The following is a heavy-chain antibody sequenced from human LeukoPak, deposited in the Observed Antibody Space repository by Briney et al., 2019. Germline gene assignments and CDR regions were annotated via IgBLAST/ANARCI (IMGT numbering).Heavy chain of an antibody. CDR2: VNPNSVNT. CDR3: ARDLPATLYSSGWHGGWFDP. D-gene: IGHD6-19*01. CDR1: GYTFTSYD. V-gene: IGHV1-8*03. J-gene: IGHJ5*02. Sequence: ASVKVSCKASGYTFTSYDINWVRLATGQGIEWIGLVNPNSVNTGYAQKFQGRVTITRNTSISTAYIELSSLRSEDTAVYYCARDLPATLYSSGWHGGWFDPWGQGTLVTVSS.